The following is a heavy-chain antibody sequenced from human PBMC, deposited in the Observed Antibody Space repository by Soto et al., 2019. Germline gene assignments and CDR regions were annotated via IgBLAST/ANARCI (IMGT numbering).Heavy chain of an antibody. V-gene: IGHV4-59*08. CDR2: IYYSGST. CDR3: ARRGNYYYYYGMDV. J-gene: IGHJ6*02. Sequence: QVQLQESGPGLVKPSETLSLTCTVSGGSISSYYWSWIRQPPGKGLEWIGYIYYSGSTNYNPSLKSRVTISVDTSKNQFSLKLSSVTAADTAVYYCARRGNYYYYYGMDVWGQGTTVTVSS. CDR1: GGSISSYY.